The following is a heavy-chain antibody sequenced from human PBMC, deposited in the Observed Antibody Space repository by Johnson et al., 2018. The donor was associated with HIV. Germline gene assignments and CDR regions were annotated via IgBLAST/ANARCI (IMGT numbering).Heavy chain of an antibody. CDR3: AKLRTLGGYGDIVVVPAPEGDAFDI. CDR1: GFTFSSYG. J-gene: IGHJ3*02. V-gene: IGHV3-30*18. Sequence: VQLMESGGGFVQPGRSLRLSCAASGFTFSSYGMHWVRQAPGQGLEWVAVISHAGSDTYYADSVKGSVTIARAISKNTLYLQMNSLRAEDTAVYYCAKLRTLGGYGDIVVVPAPEGDAFDIWGQGTMVTVSS. CDR2: ISHAGSDT. D-gene: IGHD2-2*01.